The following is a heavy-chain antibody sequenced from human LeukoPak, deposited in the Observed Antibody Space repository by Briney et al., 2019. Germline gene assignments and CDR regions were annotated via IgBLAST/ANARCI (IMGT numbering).Heavy chain of an antibody. Sequence: GGSLRLSCAASGFTFSSYGMHWVRQAPGKGLEWVAFIRYDGSNKYYADSVKGRFTISRDNSKNTLYLQMNSLRAEDTGVYYCARDAAVAATNAHYGMDVWGQGTTVTVSS. CDR3: ARDAAVAATNAHYGMDV. D-gene: IGHD2-15*01. V-gene: IGHV3-30*02. J-gene: IGHJ6*02. CDR2: IRYDGSNK. CDR1: GFTFSSYG.